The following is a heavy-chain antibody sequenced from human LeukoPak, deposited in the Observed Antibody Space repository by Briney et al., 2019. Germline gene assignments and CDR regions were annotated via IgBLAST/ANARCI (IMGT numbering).Heavy chain of an antibody. CDR3: ARGGSICSSTSCYQNYYYYYMDV. Sequence: PSETLSLTCTVSGGSISSYYWSWIRQPPGKGLEWIGYIYTSGSTNYNPSLKSRVTISVDTSKNQFSLKLSSVTAADTAVYYCARGGSICSSTSCYQNYYYYYMDVWAKGPRSPSP. D-gene: IGHD2-2*01. J-gene: IGHJ6*03. CDR2: IYTSGST. CDR1: GGSISSYY. V-gene: IGHV4-4*09.